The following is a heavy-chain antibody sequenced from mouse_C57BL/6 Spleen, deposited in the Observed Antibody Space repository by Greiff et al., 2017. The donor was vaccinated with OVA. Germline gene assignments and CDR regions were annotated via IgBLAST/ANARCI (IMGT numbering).Heavy chain of an antibody. J-gene: IGHJ4*01. CDR2: INPNNGGT. V-gene: IGHV1-26*01. CDR1: GYTFTDYY. CDR3: ARPNWDGYYAMDY. D-gene: IGHD4-1*01. Sequence: EVQLQQSGPELVKPGASVKISCKASGYTFTDYYMNWVKQSHGKSLEWIGDINPNNGGTSYNQKFKGKATLTVDKSSSTAYMELRSLTSEDSAVYYCARPNWDGYYAMDYWGQGTSVTVSS.